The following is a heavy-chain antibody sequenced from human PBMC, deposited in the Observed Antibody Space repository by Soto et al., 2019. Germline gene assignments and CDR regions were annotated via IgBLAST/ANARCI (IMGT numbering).Heavy chain of an antibody. CDR2: IYYDGRT. CDR3: ARGREWFGGVTDF. CDR1: GVSISGYD. D-gene: IGHD3-10*01. Sequence: SETLCLTCSVAGVSISGYDGSWLRKPTGKGLEWIGYIYYDGRTNYNPSLKSRLTISLDTSKNQFSLTLRSVTAADTAVYSCARGREWFGGVTDFWGQGILVTVSS. V-gene: IGHV4-59*01. J-gene: IGHJ4*02.